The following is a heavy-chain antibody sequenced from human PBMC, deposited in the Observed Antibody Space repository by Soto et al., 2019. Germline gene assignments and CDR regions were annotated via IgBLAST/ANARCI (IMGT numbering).Heavy chain of an antibody. CDR2: VVGGGGST. J-gene: IGHJ6*02. D-gene: IGHD1-26*01. Sequence: PGGSLRLSCGASGFTFSTCAMSWVRQAPGKGLEWVSAVVGGGGSTYYTDSVKGRFTISRDNSKNTLYLQMSSLRVEDTAVYYCAKSQQWGLPLSGGIDVWGQGATVTVS. V-gene: IGHV3-23*01. CDR1: GFTFSTCA. CDR3: AKSQQWGLPLSGGIDV.